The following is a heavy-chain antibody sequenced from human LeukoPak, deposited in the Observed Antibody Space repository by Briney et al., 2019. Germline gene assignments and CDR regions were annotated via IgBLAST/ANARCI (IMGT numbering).Heavy chain of an antibody. J-gene: IGHJ4*02. D-gene: IGHD3-3*01. Sequence: PGGSLRLSCAASGFTFSSYSMNCVRQAPGKGLEWISYISRSSSTVHYADSVKGRFTISRDNAKNSLHLQLNSLRAEDTAMYYCARQNDFWRGYYDYWGQGILVSVSS. V-gene: IGHV3-48*01. CDR2: ISRSSSTV. CDR3: ARQNDFWRGYYDY. CDR1: GFTFSSYS.